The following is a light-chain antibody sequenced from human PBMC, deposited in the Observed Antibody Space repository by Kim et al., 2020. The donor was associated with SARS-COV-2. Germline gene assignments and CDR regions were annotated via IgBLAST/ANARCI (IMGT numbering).Light chain of an antibody. Sequence: GQSVTIAGTGSSSDVGSHNRVSWYQQPPGTAPKLIIYEVSSRPSGVPDRFSGSKSGNTASLTISGLQAEDEADYYCSSYSIRSTYVFGTGTKVTVL. J-gene: IGLJ1*01. CDR3: SSYSIRSTYV. CDR2: EVS. V-gene: IGLV2-18*02. CDR1: SSDVGSHNR.